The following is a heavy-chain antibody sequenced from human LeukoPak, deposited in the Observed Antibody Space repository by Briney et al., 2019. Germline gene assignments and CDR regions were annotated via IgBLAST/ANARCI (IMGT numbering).Heavy chain of an antibody. V-gene: IGHV3-21*01. CDR2: ISSGSSYI. Sequence: AGGSLRLSCAASGFTFSSYTMNWVRQAPGKGLEWVSSISSGSSYIYYADSVKGRFTISRDNAKNSLYLQMNSLRAEDTAVYYCARLVGAYPYYFDYWGQGTLVTVSS. J-gene: IGHJ4*02. CDR1: GFTFSSYT. D-gene: IGHD1-26*01. CDR3: ARLVGAYPYYFDY.